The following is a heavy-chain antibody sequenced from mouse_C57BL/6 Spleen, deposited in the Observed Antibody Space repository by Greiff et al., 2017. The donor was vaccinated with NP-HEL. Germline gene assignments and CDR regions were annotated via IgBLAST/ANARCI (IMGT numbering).Heavy chain of an antibody. D-gene: IGHD2-3*01. CDR2: ISDGGSYS. CDR1: GFTFSSYA. CDR3: ARDDGIPFAY. V-gene: IGHV5-4*01. J-gene: IGHJ3*01. Sequence: EVMLVESGGGLVKPGGSLKLSCAASGFTFSSYAMSWVRQTPEKRLEWVATISDGGSYSSYPDNVKGRFTISRDNAKNNLYLQMSHLKSEDTAMYYCARDDGIPFAYWGQGTLVTVSA.